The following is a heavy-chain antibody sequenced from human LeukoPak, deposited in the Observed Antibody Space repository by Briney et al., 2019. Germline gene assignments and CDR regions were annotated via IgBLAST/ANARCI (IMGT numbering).Heavy chain of an antibody. CDR1: GFTFSSYA. D-gene: IGHD6-13*01. CDR2: ISYDGSNK. J-gene: IGHJ4*02. CDR3: ARVHTYSSSWYYYDY. V-gene: IGHV3-30-3*01. Sequence: PGRSLRLSCAASGFTFSSYALHWVRQAPGKGLEWVAIISYDGSNKYYADSVKGRFTISRDNSKNTLYLQMNSLRAEDTAVYYCARVHTYSSSWYYYDYWGQGTLVTVSS.